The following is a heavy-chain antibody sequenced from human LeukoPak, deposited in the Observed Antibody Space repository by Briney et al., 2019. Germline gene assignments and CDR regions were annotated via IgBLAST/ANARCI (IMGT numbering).Heavy chain of an antibody. D-gene: IGHD3-22*01. CDR3: ASSAGYSPLNWFDS. Sequence: ASVKVSCKASGYTFTGYYMHWVRQAPGQGLEWMGWINPNSGGTNYAQKFQGRVTMTRDTSISTAYMELSRLRSDDTAVYYCASSAGYSPLNWFDSGGRGPVVTVSS. CDR2: INPNSGGT. CDR1: GYTFTGYY. V-gene: IGHV1-2*02. J-gene: IGHJ5*01.